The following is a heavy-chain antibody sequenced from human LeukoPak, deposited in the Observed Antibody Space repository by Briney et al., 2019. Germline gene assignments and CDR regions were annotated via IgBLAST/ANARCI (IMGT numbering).Heavy chain of an antibody. CDR3: AKEAPKSIAALYYYYGMDV. J-gene: IGHJ6*02. CDR1: GFTFSSYG. Sequence: GGSLRLSCAASGFTFSSYGMHWVRQAPGKGLEWVAFIRYDGSNKYYADSVKGRFTISRDNSKNTLYLQMNSLRAEDTAVYYCAKEAPKSIAALYYYYGMDVWGQGATVTVSS. V-gene: IGHV3-30*02. D-gene: IGHD6-6*01. CDR2: IRYDGSNK.